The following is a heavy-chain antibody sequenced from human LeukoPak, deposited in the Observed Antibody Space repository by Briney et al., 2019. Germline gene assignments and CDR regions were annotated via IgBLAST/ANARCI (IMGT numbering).Heavy chain of an antibody. CDR1: GGSISGDY. J-gene: IGHJ5*02. CDR2: IHTSGSS. CDR3: ARHPYSGSYGGNNWFDP. Sequence: SETLSLTCTVSGGSISGDYWSWIRQPPGKGLDWIGYIHTSGSSNYNPSLKSRVTISVDTSNNHFSLKLSSVTAADTAVYYCARHPYSGSYGGNNWFDPWGQGTLVTVSS. V-gene: IGHV4-4*09. D-gene: IGHD1-26*01.